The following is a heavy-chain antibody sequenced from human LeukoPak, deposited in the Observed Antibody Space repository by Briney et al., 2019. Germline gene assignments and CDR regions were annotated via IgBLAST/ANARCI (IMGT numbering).Heavy chain of an antibody. CDR1: SGSISSYY. CDR3: ARTYYDFWSGSRYWYFQL. Sequence: PSGTLSLTCTVSSGSISSYYWSWIRQPPGKGLEWIGYIYYSGSTNYNPSLKSRVTISVDTSKNQFSLKLSSVTAADTAVYYCARTYYDFWSGSRYWYFQLWGRSTLVTVSS. D-gene: IGHD3-3*01. V-gene: IGHV4-59*08. CDR2: IYYSGST. J-gene: IGHJ2*01.